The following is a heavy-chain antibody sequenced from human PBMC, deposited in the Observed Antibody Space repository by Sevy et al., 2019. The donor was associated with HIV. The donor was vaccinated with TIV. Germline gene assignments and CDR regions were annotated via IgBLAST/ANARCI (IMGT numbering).Heavy chain of an antibody. D-gene: IGHD3-3*01. J-gene: IGHJ6*02. CDR1: GYTFSDYY. CDR3: ARGMSAYLLANGMDV. Sequence: ASVKVSCKAYGYTFSDYYMHWVRQAPGQGLEWMGWINPNRGGTNYAHKFQGRVTMTRDTSISTAHMELSSLRSDDTAIYYCARGMSAYLLANGMDVWGQGTTVTVSS. CDR2: INPNRGGT. V-gene: IGHV1-2*07.